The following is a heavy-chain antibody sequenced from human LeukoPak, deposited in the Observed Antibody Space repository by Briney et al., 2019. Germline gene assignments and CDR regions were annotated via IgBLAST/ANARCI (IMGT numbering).Heavy chain of an antibody. Sequence: GGSLRLSCAASGFTFSSYAMSWVRQAPGKGLEWVSSISGSGGTTYYAESVKGRFTISRDNSKNTLYLQMNSLRAEETAVYYCAKGLSSGWNLKGSDYWGQGTLVIVSS. CDR1: GFTFSSYA. V-gene: IGHV3-23*01. D-gene: IGHD6-19*01. CDR2: ISGSGGTT. J-gene: IGHJ4*02. CDR3: AKGLSSGWNLKGSDY.